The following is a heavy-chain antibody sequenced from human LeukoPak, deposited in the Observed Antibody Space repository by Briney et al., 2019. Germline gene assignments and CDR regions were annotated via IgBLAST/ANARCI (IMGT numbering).Heavy chain of an antibody. CDR2: IYWNDDK. J-gene: IGHJ6*02. CDR1: GGSISSGGYS. D-gene: IGHD3-10*01. V-gene: IGHV2-5*01. Sequence: TLSLTCAVSGGSISSGGYSWSWIRQPPGKALEWLALIYWNDDKRYSPSLKSRLTITKDTSKNQVVLTMTNMDPVDTATYYCAHSRGYYYGMDVWGQGTTVTVSS. CDR3: AHSRGYYYGMDV.